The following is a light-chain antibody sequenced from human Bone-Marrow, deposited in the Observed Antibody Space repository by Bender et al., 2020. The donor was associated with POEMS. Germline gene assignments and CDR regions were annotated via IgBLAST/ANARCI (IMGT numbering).Light chain of an antibody. Sequence: QSALTQPASVSGSPGQSITISCTGTSSDVGSYNLVSWYQQQPGTAPKLMIYEVTKRPSGVSHRFSGSKSGNTASLTISGLQAEDEADYYCCSHRVINTLVFGGGTKMSVL. V-gene: IGLV2-23*02. CDR3: CSHRVINTLV. J-gene: IGLJ3*02. CDR1: SSDVGSYNL. CDR2: EVT.